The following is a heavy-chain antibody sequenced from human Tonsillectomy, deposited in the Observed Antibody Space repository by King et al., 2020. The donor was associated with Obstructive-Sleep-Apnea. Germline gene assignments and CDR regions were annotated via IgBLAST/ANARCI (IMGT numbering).Heavy chain of an antibody. J-gene: IGHJ4*02. CDR1: GYTFTGYY. CDR3: ATFHLLLRY. V-gene: IGHV1-2*07. Sequence: VQLVESGAEVKKPGASVNVSCKASGYTFTGYYIHWVRQSPGQGLELIGWINPNSGGINYAHKVQGRVTMTRDTSISTAYMKLSRLRSDDTAVYYCATFHLLLRYWGQGTLVTVSS. CDR2: INPNSGGI. D-gene: IGHD2-15*01.